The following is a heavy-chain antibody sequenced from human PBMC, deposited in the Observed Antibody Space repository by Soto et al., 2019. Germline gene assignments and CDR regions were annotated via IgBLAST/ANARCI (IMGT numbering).Heavy chain of an antibody. CDR1: GFTFSTYA. J-gene: IGHJ6*03. Sequence: SLRLSCAASGFTFSTYAMSWVRQAPGKGLEWVSTITTSGGNTYYADSVQGRFTISRDNSKNTLYLQMNSLRAEDTAVYYCAGRYCTNGVCYTNYYYYIDVWGKWTTVTVS. CDR3: AGRYCTNGVCYTNYYYYIDV. V-gene: IGHV3-23*01. D-gene: IGHD2-8*01. CDR2: ITTSGGNT.